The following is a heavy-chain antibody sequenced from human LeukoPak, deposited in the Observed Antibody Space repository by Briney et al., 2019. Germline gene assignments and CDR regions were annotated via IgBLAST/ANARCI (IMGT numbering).Heavy chain of an antibody. Sequence: EPGGSLRLSCAASGFTFSSYAMSWVRQAPGKRLEWVSAISGSGGSTYYADSVKGRFTISRDNSKNTLYLQMNSLRAEDTAVYYCAKGSDILTGYLYYYYYGMDVWGQGTTVTVSS. V-gene: IGHV3-23*01. CDR2: ISGSGGST. J-gene: IGHJ6*02. CDR1: GFTFSSYA. D-gene: IGHD3-9*01. CDR3: AKGSDILTGYLYYYYYGMDV.